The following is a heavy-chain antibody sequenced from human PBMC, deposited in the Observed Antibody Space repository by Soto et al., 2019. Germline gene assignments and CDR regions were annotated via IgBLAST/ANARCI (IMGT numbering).Heavy chain of an antibody. D-gene: IGHD2-15*01. CDR2: IGTAGDT. V-gene: IGHV3-13*01. CDR3: ARGFCSGGSCYSINGYYYYGMDV. Sequence: GSLRLSCAASGFTFSSYDMHWVRQATGKGLEWVSAIGTAGDTYYPGSVKGRFTISRENAKNSLYLQMNSLRAEDTAVYYCARGFCSGGSCYSINGYYYYGMDVWGQGTTVTVSS. CDR1: GFTFSSYD. J-gene: IGHJ6*02.